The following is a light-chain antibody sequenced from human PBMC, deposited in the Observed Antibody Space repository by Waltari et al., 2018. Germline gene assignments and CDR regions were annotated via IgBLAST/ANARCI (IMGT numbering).Light chain of an antibody. CDR3: QQRSKFT. V-gene: IGKV3-11*01. Sequence: EFVLTQSPATLSLSPGERATLSCGASQSVSSYLAWYQQKPGQAPRLLIYDASNRATGIPARFSGSGSGTDFTLTISSLEPEDFAVYYCQQRSKFTFGPGTKVDIK. CDR2: DAS. J-gene: IGKJ3*01. CDR1: QSVSSY.